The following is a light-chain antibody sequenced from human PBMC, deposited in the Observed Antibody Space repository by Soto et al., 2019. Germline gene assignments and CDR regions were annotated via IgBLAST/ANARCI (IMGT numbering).Light chain of an antibody. V-gene: IGLV2-14*03. J-gene: IGLJ1*01. CDR3: SSFTSSSTFV. CDR1: SSDVGRYNY. CDR2: DVS. Sequence: QSVLAQPASVSGSRGQSITISCTGTSSDVGRYNYASWFQQHPGKVPKLIIYDVSNWPSGVSDRFSGSKSGNTASLTISGLQPEDEADYYCSSFTSSSTFVFGTGTKVTVL.